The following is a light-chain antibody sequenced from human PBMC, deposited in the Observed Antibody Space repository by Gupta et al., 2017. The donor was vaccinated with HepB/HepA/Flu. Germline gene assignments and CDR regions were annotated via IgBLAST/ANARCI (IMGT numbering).Light chain of an antibody. Sequence: EIVLTQSPATLSLSPGERATLSCRASQSVGNHLAWYQQKPGQAPRLVIHDASNRATGIPARFSGSGSGTDFTLTISRLEPEDFAVYYCQQRNTLFTFGPGTKVDIK. CDR1: QSVGNH. CDR2: DAS. J-gene: IGKJ3*01. V-gene: IGKV3-11*01. CDR3: QQRNTLFT.